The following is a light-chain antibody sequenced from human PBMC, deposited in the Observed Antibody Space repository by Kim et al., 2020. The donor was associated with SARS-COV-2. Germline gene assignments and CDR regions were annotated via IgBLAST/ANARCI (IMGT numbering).Light chain of an antibody. V-gene: IGLV3-10*01. J-gene: IGLJ3*02. CDR1: GLAKKY. CDR2: EDY. CDR3: YSTDNSGDPL. Sequence: SYELTQPPSVSVSPGQTARITCSGDGLAKKYAYWYQQKSGQAPVLVMYEDYKRPSGIPERFPGSTSGAMATLTISGAQVEDEADYYCYSTDNSGDPLFGG.